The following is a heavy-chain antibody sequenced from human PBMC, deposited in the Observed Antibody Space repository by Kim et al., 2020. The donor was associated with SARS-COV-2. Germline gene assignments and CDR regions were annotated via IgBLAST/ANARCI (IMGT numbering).Heavy chain of an antibody. Sequence: GGSLRLSCAASGFTFSSYAMSWVRQAPGKGLEWVSAISGSGGSTYYADSVKGRFTISRDNSKNTLYLQMNSLRAEDTAVYYCAKWEYQLLLRGPSYYYYYYGMDVWGQGTTVTVSS. V-gene: IGHV3-23*01. CDR1: GFTFSSYA. D-gene: IGHD2-2*01. CDR2: ISGSGGST. J-gene: IGHJ6*02. CDR3: AKWEYQLLLRGPSYYYYYYGMDV.